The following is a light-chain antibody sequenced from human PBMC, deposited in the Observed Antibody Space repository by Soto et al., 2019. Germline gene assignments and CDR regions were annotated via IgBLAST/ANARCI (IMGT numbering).Light chain of an antibody. Sequence: QSALTHPRSVSGSPGQSVTISCTGTNSDVGRYNFVSWYQQLPGKAPKLLISAVSQRPSGVPDRFSGSKSGNTASLTISGLQADDEADYFCYSYTASDIWVVGGWTHRTVL. V-gene: IGLV2-11*01. J-gene: IGLJ3*02. CDR1: NSDVGRYNF. CDR2: AVS. CDR3: YSYTASDIWV.